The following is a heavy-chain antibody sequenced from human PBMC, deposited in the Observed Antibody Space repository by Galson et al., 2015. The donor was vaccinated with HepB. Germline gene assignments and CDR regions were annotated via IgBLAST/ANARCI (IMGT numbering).Heavy chain of an antibody. CDR1: GFTYNNYW. D-gene: IGHD5-18*01. CDR3: ARGWDTDVTSNFDY. CDR2: IKQDGSEK. V-gene: IGHV3-7*03. J-gene: IGHJ4*02. Sequence: SLRLSCAVSGFTYNNYWMSWVRQAPGRGLEWVANIKQDGSEKYYVDSVEGRFTVSRDNAKKTLYLDMNALSVEDTAVYYCARGWDTDVTSNFDYWAREPWSPSPQ.